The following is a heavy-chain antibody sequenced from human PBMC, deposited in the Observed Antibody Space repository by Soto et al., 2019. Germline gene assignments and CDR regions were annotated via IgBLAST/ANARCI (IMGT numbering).Heavy chain of an antibody. Sequence: ASVKVSCKAPGYTFTRYHMHWVRQAPGQGLEWMGIINPGGAKTNYAQKFQGRVTMTGDTSTSTVYMELSSLRSEDTAVYYCAVWNSLGNDNFWSGPXDFWGQGTPVTVSS. J-gene: IGHJ4*02. CDR3: AVWNSLGNDNFWSGPXDF. CDR2: INPGGAKT. V-gene: IGHV1-46*01. D-gene: IGHD3-3*01. CDR1: GYTFTRYH.